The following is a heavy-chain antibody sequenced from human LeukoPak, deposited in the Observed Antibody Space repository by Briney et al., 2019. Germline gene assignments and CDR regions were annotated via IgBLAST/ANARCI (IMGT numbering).Heavy chain of an antibody. D-gene: IGHD1-26*01. J-gene: IGHJ5*02. CDR1: GASFSSASY. CDR3: ARSRAFNSGAFDP. V-gene: IGHV4-61*01. Sequence: SETLSLTCTVSGASFSSASYWTWIRQPPGKGVEWIAHIYNGVNTDYNPSLKSRVTISVDTSKNQFSLRLNSVTAADTAVYYCARSRAFNSGAFDPWGQGSLVTVSS. CDR2: IYNGVNT.